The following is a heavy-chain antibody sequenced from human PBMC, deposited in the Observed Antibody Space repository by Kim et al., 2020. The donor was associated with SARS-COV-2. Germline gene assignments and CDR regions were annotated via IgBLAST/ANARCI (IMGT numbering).Heavy chain of an antibody. J-gene: IGHJ4*02. D-gene: IGHD5-12*01. CDR2: ISSSISTI. V-gene: IGHV3-48*02. CDR3: ARGGAERGYSGSHSSF. Sequence: GGSLRLSCAASGFTFSSYSMNWVRQAPGKGLEWVSYISSSISTIYYADSVKGRFTISRDNAKNSLYLQMNSLRDEDTAVYYCARGGAERGYSGSHSSFWGQGTLVTVSS. CDR1: GFTFSSYS.